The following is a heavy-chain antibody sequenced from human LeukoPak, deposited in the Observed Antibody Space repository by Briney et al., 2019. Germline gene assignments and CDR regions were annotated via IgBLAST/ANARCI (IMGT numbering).Heavy chain of an antibody. Sequence: PGGSLRLSCAASGFTLSSYAMHWVRQAPGKGLEWVAFIWYDGSNKDYTDSVKGRFTISRDNAKNRLHLQMNSLRAEDTAVYYCAKDYRGYYDSSSCDYWGQGTLVTVSS. D-gene: IGHD3-22*01. CDR1: GFTLSSYA. CDR3: AKDYRGYYDSSSCDY. V-gene: IGHV3-30*02. CDR2: IWYDGSNK. J-gene: IGHJ4*02.